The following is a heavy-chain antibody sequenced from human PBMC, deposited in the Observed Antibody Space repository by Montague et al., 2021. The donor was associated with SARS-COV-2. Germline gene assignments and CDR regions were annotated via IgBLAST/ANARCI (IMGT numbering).Heavy chain of an antibody. CDR3: ARMTTVVTLGYYCSCMDV. CDR1: GFSLSTSGMC. J-gene: IGHJ6*02. V-gene: IGHV2-70*01. D-gene: IGHD4-23*01. CDR2: IDWDDDK. Sequence: PALVKPTQTLTLTCTFSGFSLSTSGMCVSWIRQPPGKALEWLALIDWDDDKYYSTSLKTRLTISKDTSKNQVVLTMTNMDPVDTATYYCARMTTVVTLGYYCSCMDVWGQGTPVTVSS.